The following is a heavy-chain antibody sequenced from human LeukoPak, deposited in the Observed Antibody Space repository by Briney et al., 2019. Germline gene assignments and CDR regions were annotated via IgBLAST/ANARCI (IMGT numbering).Heavy chain of an antibody. J-gene: IGHJ6*03. CDR1: GGTFSSYA. D-gene: IGHD4-17*01. V-gene: IGHV1-69*05. Sequence: ASVKVSCKASGGTFSSYAISWVRQAPGQGLEWMGGIIPIFGTANYAQKFQGRVTITTDESTSTAYMELSSLRSEDTAVYYCAGLPLKGTVYYYYMDVWGKGTTVTVSS. CDR3: AGLPLKGTVYYYYMDV. CDR2: IIPIFGTA.